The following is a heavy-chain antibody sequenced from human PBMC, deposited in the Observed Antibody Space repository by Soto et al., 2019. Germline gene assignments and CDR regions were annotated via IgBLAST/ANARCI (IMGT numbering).Heavy chain of an antibody. V-gene: IGHV4-59*12. CDR3: TGRGYYHKSGMDV. Sequence: SETLSLTCSVPGGSISSGYWTWIRQPPGKGLEWIGYIYYGGSINYNPSLKSRVTISVDTSKNQFSLKLSSVTAVDTAVYYCTGRGYYHKSGMDVWGKGTTVTGSS. J-gene: IGHJ6*04. CDR2: IYYGGSI. D-gene: IGHD3-22*01. CDR1: GGSISSGY.